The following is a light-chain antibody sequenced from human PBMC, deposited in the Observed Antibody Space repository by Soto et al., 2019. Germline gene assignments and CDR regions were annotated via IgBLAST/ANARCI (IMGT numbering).Light chain of an antibody. CDR1: QSVSSNY. Sequence: EITLPPSPLPLSLSPGERATISCRASQSVSSNYLGWYQQKPGQAPRLLIYAASSRATGIPDRFSGSGSGTDFTLTISRLEPEDFAVYFCQQYGSSPWTFGQGTKVDIK. V-gene: IGKV3-20*01. J-gene: IGKJ1*01. CDR3: QQYGSSPWT. CDR2: AAS.